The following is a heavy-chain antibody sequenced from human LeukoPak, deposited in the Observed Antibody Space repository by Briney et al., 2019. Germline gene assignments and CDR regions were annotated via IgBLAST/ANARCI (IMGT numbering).Heavy chain of an antibody. CDR2: FDPEDGET. V-gene: IGHV1-24*01. D-gene: IGHD3-10*01. Sequence: GASVKVSCKVSGYTLTELSMHWVRQAPGKGLEWMGGFDPEDGETIYAQKFQGRVTMTEDTSTDTAYMELSSLRSEDTAVYYCATVYYYGSGSYPPVPYYYYMDVWGKGTTVTVSS. CDR1: GYTLTELS. CDR3: ATVYYYGSGSYPPVPYYYYMDV. J-gene: IGHJ6*03.